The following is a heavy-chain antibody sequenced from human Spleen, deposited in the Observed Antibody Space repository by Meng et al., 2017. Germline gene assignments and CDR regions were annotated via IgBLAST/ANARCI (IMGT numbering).Heavy chain of an antibody. V-gene: IGHV4-31*03. CDR3: ARVSCSGYYSCWFDP. CDR1: GGSISSGGYY. CDR2: IYYSGST. J-gene: IGHJ5*02. D-gene: IGHD3-22*01. Sequence: ARLRWSCPGLVQPSQTLPLTCTVSGGSISSGGYYWSWIRQHPGKGLEWIGYIYYSGSTYYTPSLKSRVTISVDTSKNQFSLKLSSVTAADTAVYYCARVSCSGYYSCWFDPWGQGTLVTVSS.